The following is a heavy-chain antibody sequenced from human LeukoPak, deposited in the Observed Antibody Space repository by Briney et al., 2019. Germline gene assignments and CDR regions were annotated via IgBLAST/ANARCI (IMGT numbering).Heavy chain of an antibody. Sequence: GGSLRLSCVASGFTFSTYGMHWVRQAPGKGLEWVAVIWYDGSNKYYVDSVKGRFTISRDNSKNTVYLQMNSLRAEDTAVYYCARGKLAQDYWGQGTLVTVSS. CDR3: ARGKLAQDY. J-gene: IGHJ4*02. V-gene: IGHV3-33*01. CDR2: IWYDGSNK. CDR1: GFTFSTYG.